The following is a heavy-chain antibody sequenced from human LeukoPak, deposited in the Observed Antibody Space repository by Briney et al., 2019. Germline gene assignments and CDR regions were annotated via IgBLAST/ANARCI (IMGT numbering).Heavy chain of an antibody. CDR2: ISAYNGNT. Sequence: ASVKVSCKASGYTFTSYGISWVRQAPGRGLEWMGWISAYNGNTNYAQKLQGRVTMTTDTSTSTAYMELRSLRSDDTAVYYCARTLIGPYGSGSYPFDYWGQGTLVTVSS. J-gene: IGHJ4*02. V-gene: IGHV1-18*01. D-gene: IGHD3-10*01. CDR3: ARTLIGPYGSGSYPFDY. CDR1: GYTFTSYG.